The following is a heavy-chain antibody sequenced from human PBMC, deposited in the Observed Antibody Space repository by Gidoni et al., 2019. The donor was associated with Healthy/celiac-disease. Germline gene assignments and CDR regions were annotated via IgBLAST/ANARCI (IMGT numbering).Heavy chain of an antibody. Sequence: QVQLQESGPGLVKPSETLSLTCTVSGGSISSYYWSWIRQPPGKGLEWIGYIYYSGSTNYNPSLKSRVTISVDTSKNQFSLKLSSVTAADTAVYYCARDLGIVAAAGGNYYGMDVWGQGTTVTVSS. J-gene: IGHJ6*02. CDR2: IYYSGST. CDR1: GGSISSYY. D-gene: IGHD6-13*01. V-gene: IGHV4-59*01. CDR3: ARDLGIVAAAGGNYYGMDV.